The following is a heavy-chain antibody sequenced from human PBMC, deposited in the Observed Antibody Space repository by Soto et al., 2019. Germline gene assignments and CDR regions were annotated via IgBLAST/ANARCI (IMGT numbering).Heavy chain of an antibody. D-gene: IGHD2-2*01. Sequence: ASVKVSCKASGYTFTSYYMHWVRQAPGQGLEWMGIINPSGGSTSYAQKFQGRVTMTRDTSTSTVYMELSRLRSDDTAVYYCARGYCISTSCYLDYYGMDVWGQGTTVTVSS. CDR2: INPSGGST. J-gene: IGHJ6*02. CDR1: GYTFTSYY. CDR3: ARGYCISTSCYLDYYGMDV. V-gene: IGHV1-46*01.